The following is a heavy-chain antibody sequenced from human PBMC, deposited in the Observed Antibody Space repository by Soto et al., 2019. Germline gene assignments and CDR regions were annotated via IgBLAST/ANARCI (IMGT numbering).Heavy chain of an antibody. CDR3: ARGKYTGLFDY. J-gene: IGHJ4*02. CDR2: INHSGST. V-gene: IGHV4-34*01. CDR1: GGYFNGYY. D-gene: IGHD1-1*01. Sequence: PSEPLTLPCAVYGGYFNGYYWTWLRQPTGTGLEWIGEINHSGSTNYNPSLKSRVTISVDTSKNQFSLKLTSVTSADTAVYYCARGKYTGLFDYWGQGTLVTVSS.